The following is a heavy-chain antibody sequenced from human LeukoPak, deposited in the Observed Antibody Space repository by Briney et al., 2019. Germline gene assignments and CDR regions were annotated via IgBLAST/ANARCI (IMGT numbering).Heavy chain of an antibody. CDR2: ISYDGSSK. V-gene: IGHV3-30-3*01. Sequence: AGGSLRLSCAASGFTFSSYAMHWVRQAPGKGLEWVAVISYDGSSKYYADSVKGRFTISRDNSKNTLYLQMNSLRAEDTAVYYCARVGSYFDYWGQGTLVTVSS. CDR1: GFTFSSYA. D-gene: IGHD1-26*01. CDR3: ARVGSYFDY. J-gene: IGHJ4*02.